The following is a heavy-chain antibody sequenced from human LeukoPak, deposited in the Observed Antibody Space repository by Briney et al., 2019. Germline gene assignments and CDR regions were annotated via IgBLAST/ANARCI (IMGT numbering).Heavy chain of an antibody. Sequence: PSETLSLTCTVSGGSIRSYYWSWIRQPPGKGLEWIGYIDYSGSTNYNPSLKSRVTISVDTSKNQFSLKLSSVTAADTAVYYCARRYPTCSSTSCYSPPTWFDPWGQGTLVTVSS. J-gene: IGHJ5*02. CDR1: GGSIRSYY. CDR2: IDYSGST. CDR3: ARRYPTCSSTSCYSPPTWFDP. D-gene: IGHD2-2*01. V-gene: IGHV4-59*01.